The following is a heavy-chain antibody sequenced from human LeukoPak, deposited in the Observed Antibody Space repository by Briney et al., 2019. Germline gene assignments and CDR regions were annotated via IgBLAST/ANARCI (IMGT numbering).Heavy chain of an antibody. J-gene: IGHJ6*02. CDR2: FDPEDGET. V-gene: IGHV1-24*01. CDR3: ATDGASGSYYITRERDYYSYGMDV. D-gene: IGHD3-10*01. Sequence: ASVKVSCKVSGYTLTELSMHWVRQAPGKGLEWMGGFDPEDGETIYAQKFQGRVTMTEDTSTDTAYIELSSMSSEDPPVYYCATDGASGSYYITRERDYYSYGMDVWGQGTTVTVSS. CDR1: GYTLTELS.